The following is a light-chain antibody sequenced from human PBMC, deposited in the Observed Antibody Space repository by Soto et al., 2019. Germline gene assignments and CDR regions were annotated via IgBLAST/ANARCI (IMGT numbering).Light chain of an antibody. Sequence: DIVMTQSPDSLAVSLGERATINCKSSQSVLYSSNNKNYLAWYQQKTGQPPKVLIYWASTRESGVTDRFSGSGSGTDFTLTISSLQAEDVSVYYCQQYYSTPLTFGGGTKVEIK. V-gene: IGKV4-1*01. CDR2: WAS. CDR1: QSVLYSSNNKNY. J-gene: IGKJ4*01. CDR3: QQYYSTPLT.